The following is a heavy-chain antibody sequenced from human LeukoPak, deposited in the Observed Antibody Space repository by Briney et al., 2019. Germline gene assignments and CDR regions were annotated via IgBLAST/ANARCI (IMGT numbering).Heavy chain of an antibody. V-gene: IGHV4-31*03. Sequence: SETLSLTCTVSGGSISSGGYYWSWIRQHPGKGLEWIGYIYYSGSTYYNPSLKSRVTISVDTSKNQFSLKLSSVTAADTAVYYYARATVTTFTERWFDPWGQGALVTVSS. J-gene: IGHJ5*02. CDR1: GGSISSGGYY. CDR3: ARATVTTFTERWFDP. D-gene: IGHD4-17*01. CDR2: IYYSGST.